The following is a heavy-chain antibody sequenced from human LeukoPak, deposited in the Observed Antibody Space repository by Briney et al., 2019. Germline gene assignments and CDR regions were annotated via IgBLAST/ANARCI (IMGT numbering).Heavy chain of an antibody. CDR2: INKDGSQK. V-gene: IGHV3-7*01. Sequence: GGSLRLSCAASGFTFSSYWMNWVRQAPGKGLEWVASINKDGSQKYYVDSVKGRFTISRDNAKNSVYFQMNSLRAEDTAVYYCARGVPAATYYYYYMDVWGKGTTVTVSS. CDR3: ARGVPAATYYYYYMDV. J-gene: IGHJ6*03. CDR1: GFTFSSYW. D-gene: IGHD2-2*01.